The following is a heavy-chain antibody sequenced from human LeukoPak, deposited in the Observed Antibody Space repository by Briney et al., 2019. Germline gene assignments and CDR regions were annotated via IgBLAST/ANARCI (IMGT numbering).Heavy chain of an antibody. Sequence: ASVNVSFKSSVYTFTYYCLHWVRQAPGQGLEWMGWINPNSGGTNYAQNFQGRVTMTKDTSINTAYMELSRLRSDDTALYYCARDRTIFGATSYYMDVWGKGTTVTVSS. D-gene: IGHD3-3*01. CDR1: VYTFTYYC. J-gene: IGHJ6*03. V-gene: IGHV1-2*02. CDR2: INPNSGGT. CDR3: ARDRTIFGATSYYMDV.